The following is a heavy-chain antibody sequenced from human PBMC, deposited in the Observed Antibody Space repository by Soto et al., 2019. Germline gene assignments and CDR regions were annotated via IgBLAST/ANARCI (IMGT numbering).Heavy chain of an antibody. Sequence: GGSLRLSCAASGFTFSSYGMHWVRQAPGKGLEWVAVISYDGSNKYYADSVKGRFTISRDNSKNTLYLQMNSLRAEDTAVYYCAKVARMWGYDLDSHFDYWGQGTLVTVSS. CDR1: GFTFSSYG. J-gene: IGHJ4*02. D-gene: IGHD5-12*01. V-gene: IGHV3-30*18. CDR3: AKVARMWGYDLDSHFDY. CDR2: ISYDGSNK.